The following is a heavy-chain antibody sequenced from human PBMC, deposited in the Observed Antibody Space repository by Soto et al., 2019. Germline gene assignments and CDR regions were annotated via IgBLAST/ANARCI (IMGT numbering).Heavy chain of an antibody. CDR1: GGFISSGGYY. J-gene: IGHJ6*02. CDR2: IYYSGST. Sequence: SDTLSLTFTVSGGFISSGGYYWSWIRQHPGKGLELIGYIYYSGSTYSNPSLKSRVTISLDTSKDQFSLKLSSVTAADTAVFYCARVASHKAGHSYYGMHXWGQGTTVTVS. CDR3: ARVASHKAGHSYYGMHX. V-gene: IGHV4-31*03.